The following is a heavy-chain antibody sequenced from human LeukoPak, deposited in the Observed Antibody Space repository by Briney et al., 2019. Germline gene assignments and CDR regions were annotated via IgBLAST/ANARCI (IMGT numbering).Heavy chain of an antibody. J-gene: IGHJ4*02. D-gene: IGHD3-3*01. CDR2: ISSSSRYS. CDR1: GFSLRDYS. V-gene: IGHV3-21*01. CDR3: ARDEARGYDFRPQDH. Sequence: GGSLRLSCAASGFSLRDYSMDWVRQAPGKGLEWVSSISSSSRYSFYVDSVKGRFTISRDNAKNSLYLQMNSLRVEDTAVYYCARDEARGYDFRPQDHWGQGTLVSVSS.